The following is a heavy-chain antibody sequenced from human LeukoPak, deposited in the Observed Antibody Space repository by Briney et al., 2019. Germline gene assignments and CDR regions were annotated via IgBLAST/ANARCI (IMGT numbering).Heavy chain of an antibody. D-gene: IGHD2-2*01. Sequence: GASVKVSCKASGYTFTGYHMHWVRQAPGQGLEWMGRINPNSGDTNYAQKFQGRVTMTRDTFISTAYMELSRLRFDDTAVYYCARDYCSSTSCLFDYWGQGTLVTVSS. V-gene: IGHV1-2*06. CDR3: ARDYCSSTSCLFDY. CDR2: INPNSGDT. J-gene: IGHJ4*02. CDR1: GYTFTGYH.